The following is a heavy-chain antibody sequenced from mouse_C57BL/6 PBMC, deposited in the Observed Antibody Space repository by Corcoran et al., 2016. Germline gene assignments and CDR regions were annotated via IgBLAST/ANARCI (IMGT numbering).Heavy chain of an antibody. D-gene: IGHD2-5*01. J-gene: IGHJ1*03. V-gene: IGHV9-3*01. CDR1: GYTFTTYG. CDR2: MNIYSGVP. Sequence: QIQLVQSGPELKKPGETVKISCKASGYTFTTYGMSWMKQAPGKCLKWMGWMNIYSGVPTYADDFKGRFALSLETSAITAYLEINNLKSEDTATYFCTRDSNWYFDVWGIGTTVAVSS. CDR3: TRDSNWYFDV.